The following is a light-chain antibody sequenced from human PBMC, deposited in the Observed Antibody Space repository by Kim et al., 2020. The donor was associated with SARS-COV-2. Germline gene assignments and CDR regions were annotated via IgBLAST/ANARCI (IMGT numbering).Light chain of an antibody. CDR1: KLGDKY. V-gene: IGLV3-1*01. J-gene: IGLJ1*01. Sequence: SPGQTASITCSGDKLGDKYACWYQQKPGQSPVLVIYQDSKRPSGIPERFSGSNSGNTATLTISGTQAMDEADYYCQAWDSSTAWVFGTGTKVTVL. CDR3: QAWDSSTAWV. CDR2: QDS.